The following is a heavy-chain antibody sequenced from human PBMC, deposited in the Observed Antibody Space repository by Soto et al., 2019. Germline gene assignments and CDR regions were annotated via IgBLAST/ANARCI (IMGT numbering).Heavy chain of an antibody. J-gene: IGHJ4*01. CDR2: INQDGSEK. CDR3: ATDLIGPND. CDR1: QISFSSYW. D-gene: IGHD2-8*01. V-gene: IGHV3-7*01. Sequence: EEQLVESGGGLVQPGGSLKLSCVVSQISFSSYWMTWVRQAPGKGLECVANINQDGSEKYYEDSVKGRFTISRDNTKNSLYLHLNSLRAEDTVVYYCATDLIGPNDWCHGALVAVSS.